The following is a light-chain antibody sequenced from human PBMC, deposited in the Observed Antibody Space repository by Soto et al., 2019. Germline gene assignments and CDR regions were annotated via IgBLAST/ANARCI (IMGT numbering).Light chain of an antibody. CDR2: GAS. J-gene: IGKJ5*01. V-gene: IGKV3-20*01. CDR3: QQYATAPIT. CDR1: QNVITNY. Sequence: EIVLTQSPGTLSFSPGERATLSCWASQNVITNYLAWYQQKPGQAPRLLIYGASRRATGIPDRFSGSGSGTDFTLTISRLEPEDFAVYYCQQYATAPITFGQGTRL.